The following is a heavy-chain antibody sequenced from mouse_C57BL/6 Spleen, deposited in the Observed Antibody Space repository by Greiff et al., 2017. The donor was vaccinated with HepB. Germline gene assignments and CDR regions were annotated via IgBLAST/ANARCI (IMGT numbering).Heavy chain of an antibody. CDR3: ATLYYSNYPFAY. J-gene: IGHJ3*01. D-gene: IGHD2-5*01. V-gene: IGHV2-2*01. CDR2: IWSGGST. Sequence: QVQLKESGPGLVQPSQSLSITCTVSGFSLTSYGVHWVRQSPGKGLEWLGVIWSGGSTDYNAAFISRLSISKDNSKSQVFFKMNSLQADDTAIYYCATLYYSNYPFAYWGQGTLVTVSA. CDR1: GFSLTSYG.